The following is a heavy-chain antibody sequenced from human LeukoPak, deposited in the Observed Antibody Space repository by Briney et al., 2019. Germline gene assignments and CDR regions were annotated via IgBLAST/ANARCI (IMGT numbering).Heavy chain of an antibody. Sequence: ASVKVSCKASGYTSTSYDINWVRQTTGQGLEWMGWMNPNSGNTGYAQKFQGRVTMTRNTSISTAYMELSSLRSEDTAVYYCARSRGRVRGEFDYWGQGTLVTVSS. CDR3: ARSRGRVRGEFDY. J-gene: IGHJ4*02. CDR1: GYTSTSYD. V-gene: IGHV1-8*01. CDR2: MNPNSGNT. D-gene: IGHD3-10*01.